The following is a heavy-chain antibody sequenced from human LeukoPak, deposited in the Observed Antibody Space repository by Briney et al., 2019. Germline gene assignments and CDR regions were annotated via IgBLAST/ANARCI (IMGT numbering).Heavy chain of an antibody. Sequence: GGSLRLSCATSGFTVSNKYMTWVRQAPGKGLEWVSVIYSDGGTYYADSVKGRFTISRDNSKNTLYLQINSLRAEDTAVYYCARDRGESYFDYWGQGTLVTVSS. D-gene: IGHD3-10*01. J-gene: IGHJ4*02. CDR2: IYSDGGT. V-gene: IGHV3-66*01. CDR1: GFTVSNKY. CDR3: ARDRGESYFDY.